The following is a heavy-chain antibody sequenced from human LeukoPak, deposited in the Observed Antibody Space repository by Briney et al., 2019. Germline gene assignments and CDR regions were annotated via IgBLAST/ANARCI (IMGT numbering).Heavy chain of an antibody. CDR1: GFTFSSYW. D-gene: IGHD3-22*01. CDR2: IKSDGST. J-gene: IGHJ1*01. V-gene: IGHV3-74*01. Sequence: GGSLRLSCAAPGFTFSSYWMHWVRQAPGKGLVWVSRIKSDGSTNYADSVKGRFTITRDNAKNTLSLQMNSLRAEDTGVYYCARAPSEIGGYYPEYFRHWGQGTLVTVSS. CDR3: ARAPSEIGGYYPEYFRH.